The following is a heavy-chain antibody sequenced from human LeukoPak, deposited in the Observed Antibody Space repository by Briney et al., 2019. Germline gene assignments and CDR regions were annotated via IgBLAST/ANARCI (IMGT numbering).Heavy chain of an antibody. D-gene: IGHD3-22*01. CDR3: ARGYYYESSGYFDS. J-gene: IGHJ4*02. Sequence: PSETLSLTCAVYGGSFSGYYWSWIRQPPGKGLEWIGEISHSGDTNYNPSLKIRVTISIDTSKSQFSLKLNSVTAADTAVYYCARGYYYESSGYFDSWGQGTLVTVSS. CDR1: GGSFSGYY. CDR2: ISHSGDT. V-gene: IGHV4-34*01.